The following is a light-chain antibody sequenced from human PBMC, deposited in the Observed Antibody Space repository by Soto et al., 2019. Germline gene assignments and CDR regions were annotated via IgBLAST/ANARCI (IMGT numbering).Light chain of an antibody. Sequence: DLVMTQSPLSLPVTPGEPASISCRSSQSLLHSNGYNYLDWYLQKPGQSPQLLIYLGSNRASGVPDRFSGSGSGTDFTLKISRVKAEDVGVYYCMQALQTWTFGQGTKVEIK. CDR3: MQALQTWT. V-gene: IGKV2-28*01. J-gene: IGKJ1*01. CDR1: QSLLHSNGYNY. CDR2: LGS.